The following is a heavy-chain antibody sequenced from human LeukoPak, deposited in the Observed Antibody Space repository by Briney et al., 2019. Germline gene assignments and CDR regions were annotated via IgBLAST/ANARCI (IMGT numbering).Heavy chain of an antibody. Sequence: SVKVSCKASGGTFSSYAISWVRQAPGQGLEWMGGIIPIFGTANYAQKFQGRVTITADESTSTAYMELSSLRSEDTAVYYCARDPSRYQPNIWWFDPWGQATLVTVSS. D-gene: IGHD2-2*01. CDR2: IIPIFGTA. V-gene: IGHV1-69*13. CDR1: GGTFSSYA. CDR3: ARDPSRYQPNIWWFDP. J-gene: IGHJ5*02.